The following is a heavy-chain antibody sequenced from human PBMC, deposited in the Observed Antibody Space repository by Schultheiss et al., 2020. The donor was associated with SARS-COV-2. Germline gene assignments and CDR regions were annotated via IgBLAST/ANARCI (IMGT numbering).Heavy chain of an antibody. Sequence: SETLSLTCTVSGGSISSGGYYWNWIRQHPGEGLEWIGEIYHSGSTYYNPSLKSRVTISVDTSKNQFSLKLSPVTAADTAVYYCAMINWNYWFDPWGQGTLVTVSS. CDR1: GGSISSGGYY. D-gene: IGHD1-1*01. J-gene: IGHJ5*02. CDR2: IYHSGST. CDR3: AMINWNYWFDP. V-gene: IGHV4-30-4*08.